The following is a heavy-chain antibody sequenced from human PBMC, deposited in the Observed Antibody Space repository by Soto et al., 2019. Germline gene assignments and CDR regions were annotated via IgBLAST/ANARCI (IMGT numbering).Heavy chain of an antibody. Sequence: GGSLRLSCAASGFTFSSYGMQWVRQAPGKGLEWVAVIWYDGSNKYYADSVKGRFTISRDNSKNTLYLQMNSLRAEDTAVYYCARVATGVGATRGTDGNDAFDIWGQGTMVTVSS. CDR3: ARVATGVGATRGTDGNDAFDI. D-gene: IGHD1-26*01. V-gene: IGHV3-33*01. J-gene: IGHJ3*02. CDR1: GFTFSSYG. CDR2: IWYDGSNK.